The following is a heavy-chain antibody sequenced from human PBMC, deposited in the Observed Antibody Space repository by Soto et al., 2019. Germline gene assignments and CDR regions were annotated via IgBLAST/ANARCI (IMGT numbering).Heavy chain of an antibody. V-gene: IGHV3-30*18. Sequence: QPGGSLRLSCAASGFAFSSYGMHWVRQAPGKGLEWVAVISYDGSNKYYADSVKGRFTLSRDNSKNTLYLQMNSLGVEDTAVYYCDKDLWISSSAFVYYYGMDVWGQGTTVTVSS. CDR1: GFAFSSYG. CDR2: ISYDGSNK. CDR3: DKDLWISSSAFVYYYGMDV. D-gene: IGHD6-6*01. J-gene: IGHJ6*02.